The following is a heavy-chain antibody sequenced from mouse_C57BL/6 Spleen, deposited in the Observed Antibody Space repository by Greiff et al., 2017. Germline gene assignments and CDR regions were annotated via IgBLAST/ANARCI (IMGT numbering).Heavy chain of an antibody. CDR3: SREGSISYGNRPYFDY. J-gene: IGHJ2*01. CDR2: IYPGSGST. Sequence: QVQLQQPGAELVKPGASVKMSCKASGYTFTSYWITWVKQRPGQGLEWIGDIYPGSGSTNYNEKFKSKATLTVDTSSSTAYMQLSSLTSEDSAVXYCSREGSISYGNRPYFDYWGQGTTLTVSS. CDR1: GYTFTSYW. V-gene: IGHV1-55*01. D-gene: IGHD2-1*01.